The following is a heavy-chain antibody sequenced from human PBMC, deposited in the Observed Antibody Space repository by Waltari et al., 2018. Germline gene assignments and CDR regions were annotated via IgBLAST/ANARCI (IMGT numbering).Heavy chain of an antibody. Sequence: QLQLQESGSGLVKPSQTLSLTCAVSGGSISSGGYSWSWIRQPPGKGLEWIGYIYHSGRTYYNPSLKSRVTISVDTSKNQFSLKLSSVTAADTAVYYCARTIHYGSGSYYNEGINYFAYWGQGTLVTVSS. CDR1: GGSISSGGYS. CDR2: IYHSGRT. CDR3: ARTIHYGSGSYYNEGINYFAY. D-gene: IGHD3-10*01. V-gene: IGHV4-30-2*01. J-gene: IGHJ4*02.